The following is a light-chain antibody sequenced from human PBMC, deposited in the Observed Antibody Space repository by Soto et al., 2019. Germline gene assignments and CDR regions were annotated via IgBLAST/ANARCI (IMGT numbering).Light chain of an antibody. CDR3: QHEP. Sequence: DVQMNQSPSSLSASVGDRVTITCQASQDISNYLNWYQQKPGKAPKLLIYDASNLETGVPSRFSGSGSGTDFTFTISSLQPEDIATYYCQHEPFGQRTKV. CDR1: QDISNY. CDR2: DAS. J-gene: IGKJ1*01. V-gene: IGKV1-33*01.